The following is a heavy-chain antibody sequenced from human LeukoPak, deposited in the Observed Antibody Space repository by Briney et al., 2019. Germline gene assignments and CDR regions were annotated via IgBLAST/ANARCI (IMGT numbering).Heavy chain of an antibody. V-gene: IGHV1-69*04. J-gene: IGHJ3*02. CDR2: IIPILGIA. CDR1: GGTFSSYA. Sequence: ASVKVSCKASGGTFSSYAISWVRQAPGQGLEWMGRIIPILGIANYAQKFQGRVTITADKSTSTAYMELSSLRSEDTAVYYCARDNYYDSSDAFDIWAKGQWSPSLQ. D-gene: IGHD3-22*01. CDR3: ARDNYYDSSDAFDI.